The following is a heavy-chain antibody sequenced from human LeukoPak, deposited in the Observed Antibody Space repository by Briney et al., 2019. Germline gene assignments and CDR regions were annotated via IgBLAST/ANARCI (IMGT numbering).Heavy chain of an antibody. J-gene: IGHJ5*02. V-gene: IGHV3-21*01. CDR1: GFTFSSYS. Sequence: GGSLRLSCAASGFTFSSYSMNWVRQAPGKGLEWVSSISSSSSYIYYADSVKGRFTISRDNAKNSLYLQMNSLRAEDTAVYYCAKDHTIFGVVSNWFDPWGQGTLVTVSS. CDR3: AKDHTIFGVVSNWFDP. CDR2: ISSSSSYI. D-gene: IGHD3-3*01.